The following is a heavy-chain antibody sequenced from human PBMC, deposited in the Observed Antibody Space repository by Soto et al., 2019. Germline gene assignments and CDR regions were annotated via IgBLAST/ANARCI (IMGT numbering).Heavy chain of an antibody. Sequence: QVQLVESGGGVVQPGRSLRLSCAASGFTFSSYGMHWVRQAPGKGLEWVAVISYDGSNKYYADSVKGRFTISRDNSKNPLYLQMNRLRAEDTAVYYCAKDQADHYDLWSGYYRGGRYYYGMDVWGQGTTVTVSS. CDR2: ISYDGSNK. CDR1: GFTFSSYG. J-gene: IGHJ6*02. CDR3: AKDQADHYDLWSGYYRGGRYYYGMDV. V-gene: IGHV3-30*18. D-gene: IGHD3-3*01.